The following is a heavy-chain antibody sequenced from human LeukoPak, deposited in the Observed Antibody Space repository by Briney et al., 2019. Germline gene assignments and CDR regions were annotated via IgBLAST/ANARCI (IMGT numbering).Heavy chain of an antibody. V-gene: IGHV3-7*03. CDR1: GFTFSNYW. J-gene: IGHJ6*02. Sequence: PRGSLRLSCAASGFTFSNYWMNWVRQAPGKGLEWVANIKEDGSEKYYVDSVKGRFTIPRGNAKNSVYLQMNSLRAEDTAVYYCARAVDVWGQGTTVIVSS. CDR2: IKEDGSEK. CDR3: ARAVDV.